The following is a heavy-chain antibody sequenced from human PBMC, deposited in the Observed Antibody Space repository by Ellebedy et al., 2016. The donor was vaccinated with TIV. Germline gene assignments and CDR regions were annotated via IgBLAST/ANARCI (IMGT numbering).Heavy chain of an antibody. V-gene: IGHV1-18*04. CDR1: GYTFTSYG. D-gene: IGHD6-13*01. CDR3: ARDQQQLVIHNYNGLDV. J-gene: IGHJ6*02. CDR2: ISGHDGDT. Sequence: AASVKVSCKASGYTFTSYGISWVRQAPGQELEWMGWISGHDGDTNYAQKLQGRVTMTTDTSTNTAYMDLRSLRSDDTAVYYCARDQQQLVIHNYNGLDVWGQGTTVTVSS.